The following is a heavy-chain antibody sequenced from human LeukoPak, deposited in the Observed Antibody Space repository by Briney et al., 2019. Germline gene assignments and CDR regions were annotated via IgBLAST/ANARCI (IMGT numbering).Heavy chain of an antibody. CDR1: GFTFSSYE. Sequence: GGSLRLSCAASGFTFSSYEMNWVRQAPGKGLEGVSYISSSGSTIYYADSVKGRFTISRDNAKNSLYLQMNSLRAEDTAVYYCARSTPNPYYYYGMDVWGKGTTVTVSS. CDR3: ARSTPNPYYYYGMDV. V-gene: IGHV3-48*03. J-gene: IGHJ6*04. CDR2: ISSSGSTI.